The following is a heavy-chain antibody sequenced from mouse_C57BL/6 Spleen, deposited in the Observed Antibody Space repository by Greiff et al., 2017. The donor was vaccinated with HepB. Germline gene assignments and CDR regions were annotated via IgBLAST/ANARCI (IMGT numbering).Heavy chain of an antibody. D-gene: IGHD1-1*01. CDR3: ARDRSSCYWYFDV. V-gene: IGHV5-4*01. Sequence: DVKLVESGGGLVKPGGSLKLSCAASGFTFSSYAMSWVRQTPEKRLEWVATISDGGSYTYYPDNVKGRFTISRDNAKNNLYLQMSHLKSEDTAMYYCARDRSSCYWYFDVWGTGTTVTVSS. CDR2: ISDGGSYT. CDR1: GFTFSSYA. J-gene: IGHJ1*03.